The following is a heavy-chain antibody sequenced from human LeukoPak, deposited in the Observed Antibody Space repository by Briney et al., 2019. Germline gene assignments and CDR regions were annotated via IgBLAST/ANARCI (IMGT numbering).Heavy chain of an antibody. J-gene: IGHJ4*02. CDR3: ARDHYLYSSGWFHFDY. V-gene: IGHV4-4*07. D-gene: IGHD6-19*01. CDR1: GGSISNYY. CDR2: IYTSGST. Sequence: SETLSLTCTVSGGSISNYYWTWIRQPAGKGLEWIGRIYTSGSTNYNPSLKSRVTMSVDTSKNQFSLKLSSVTAADTAVYYCARDHYLYSSGWFHFDYWGQGTLVTVSS.